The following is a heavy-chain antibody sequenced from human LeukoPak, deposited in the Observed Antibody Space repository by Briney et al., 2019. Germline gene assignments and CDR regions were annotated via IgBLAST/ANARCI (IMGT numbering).Heavy chain of an antibody. CDR3: AREPALGYCSGGSCYSREHYYMDV. D-gene: IGHD2-15*01. V-gene: IGHV4-61*02. CDR2: IYTSGST. Sequence: SETLSLTCTVSGGSISSGSYYWSWIRQPAGKGLEWIGRIYTSGSTNYNPSLKSRVTISVDTSKNQFSLKLSSVTAADTAVYYCAREPALGYCSGGSCYSREHYYMDVWGKGTTVTVSS. J-gene: IGHJ6*03. CDR1: GGSISSGSYY.